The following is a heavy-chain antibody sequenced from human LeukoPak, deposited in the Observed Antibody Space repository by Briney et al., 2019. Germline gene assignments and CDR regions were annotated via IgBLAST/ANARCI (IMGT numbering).Heavy chain of an antibody. Sequence: SVKVSCKASGGTFSSYAISWVRQAPGQGLEWMGRIVPIFGTANYAQKFQGRVTITTDESTSTAYMELSSLRSEDTAVYYCARDYYGSGGFDYWGQGTLVTVSS. D-gene: IGHD3-10*01. CDR1: GGTFSSYA. J-gene: IGHJ4*02. CDR2: IVPIFGTA. V-gene: IGHV1-69*05. CDR3: ARDYYGSGGFDY.